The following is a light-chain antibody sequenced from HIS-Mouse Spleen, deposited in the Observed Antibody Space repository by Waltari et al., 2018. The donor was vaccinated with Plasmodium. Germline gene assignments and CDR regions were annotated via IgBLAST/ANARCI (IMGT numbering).Light chain of an antibody. Sequence: PPSASGSPGQSVTISCTGTSSDAGGYNYVSWYQQHPGKAPKLMIYEVSKRPSGVPDRFSGSKSGNTASLTVSGLQAEDEADYYCSSYAGSNNLVFGGGTKLTVL. CDR2: EVS. CDR3: SSYAGSNNLV. J-gene: IGLJ2*01. V-gene: IGLV2-8*01. CDR1: SSDAGGYNY.